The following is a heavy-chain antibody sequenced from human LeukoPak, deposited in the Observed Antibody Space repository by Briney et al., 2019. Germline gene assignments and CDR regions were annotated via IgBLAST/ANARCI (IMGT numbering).Heavy chain of an antibody. Sequence: SEALSLTCIVSGGSISSSSYYWGWIRQPPGKGLEWIGRIYYSGGNYYNPSLKGRVTISVDMSKNQFSLKLSAVAAAATAEYYCATEPVETAMARYDSNGPNWFDPWGQGTLVTVSS. V-gene: IGHV4-39*01. CDR2: IYYSGGN. CDR1: GGSISSSSYY. J-gene: IGHJ5*02. CDR3: ATEPVETAMARYDSNGPNWFDP. D-gene: IGHD3-22*01.